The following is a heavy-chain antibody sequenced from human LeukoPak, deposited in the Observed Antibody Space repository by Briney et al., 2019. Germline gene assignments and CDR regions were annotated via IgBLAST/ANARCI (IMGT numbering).Heavy chain of an antibody. J-gene: IGHJ4*02. CDR1: GYSFTSYW. V-gene: IGHV5-51*01. D-gene: IGHD2-8*02. CDR3: ARQGTGEIDF. CDR2: IYPGDSNT. Sequence: PGESLNTSFQGSGYSFTSYWISWVRQLPGKGLEWIGIIYPGDSNTRYSPALQGQVTISADKSISTAYLQWSSLKASDTAMYYCARQGTGEIDFWGQGTLVTVSS.